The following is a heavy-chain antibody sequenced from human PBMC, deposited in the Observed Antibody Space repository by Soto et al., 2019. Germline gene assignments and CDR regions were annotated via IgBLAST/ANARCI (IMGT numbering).Heavy chain of an antibody. CDR1: GYTFTSYY. CDR3: ARDFPGIATCGGDCYSDYFDY. D-gene: IGHD2-21*02. Sequence: ASVKVSCKASGYTFTSYYMHWVRQAPGQGLEWMGIINPSGGSTSYAQKFQGRVTMTRDTSTSTVYMELSSLRSEDTAVYYCARDFPGIATCGGDCYSDYFDYWGQGTLVTVSS. V-gene: IGHV1-46*01. J-gene: IGHJ4*02. CDR2: INPSGGST.